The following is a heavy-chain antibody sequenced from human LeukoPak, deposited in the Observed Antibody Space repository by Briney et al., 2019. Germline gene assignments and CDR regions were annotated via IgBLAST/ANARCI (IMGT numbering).Heavy chain of an antibody. CDR3: ARGEDGYIDY. CDR1: GGSISSYY. Sequence: SETLSLTCTVSGGSISSYYWSWIRQPPGKGLEWIGHIYYSGSTNYNPSLKSRVTISIDTSKNQFSLRLSSVTAADTAVYYCARGEDGYIDYWGQGTLVTVSS. V-gene: IGHV4-59*01. D-gene: IGHD5-24*01. CDR2: IYYSGST. J-gene: IGHJ4*02.